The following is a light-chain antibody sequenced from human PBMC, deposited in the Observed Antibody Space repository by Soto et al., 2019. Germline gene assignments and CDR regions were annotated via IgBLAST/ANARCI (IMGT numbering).Light chain of an antibody. Sequence: EIVLTQSPGTLSLSPGERATLSCRASQSVTSSLVWYQQKPGQAPRLLIYDASDRATGIPARFSGSGSGTDFTLTISGLEPEDSAVYYCQQYDSWPPLFTFGPGTKVDLK. V-gene: IGKV3-11*01. CDR1: QSVTSS. CDR3: QQYDSWPPLFT. CDR2: DAS. J-gene: IGKJ3*01.